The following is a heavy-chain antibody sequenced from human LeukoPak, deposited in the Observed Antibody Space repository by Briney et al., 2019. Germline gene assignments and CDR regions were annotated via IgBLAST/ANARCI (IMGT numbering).Heavy chain of an antibody. J-gene: IGHJ3*02. CDR2: ISWNSGSI. Sequence: GGSLRLSCAASGFTFDDYAMHWVRHAPGKGLEWVSGISWNSGSIVYADSVKGRFTISRDNAKNSLYLQMNSLRAEDTALYYCAKGSVIVADAFDIWGQGTMVTVSS. CDR3: AKGSVIVADAFDI. D-gene: IGHD2/OR15-2a*01. V-gene: IGHV3-9*01. CDR1: GFTFDDYA.